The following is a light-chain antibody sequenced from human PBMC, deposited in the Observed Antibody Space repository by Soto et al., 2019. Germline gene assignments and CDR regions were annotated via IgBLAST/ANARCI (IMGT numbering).Light chain of an antibody. CDR2: DVN. J-gene: IGLJ1*01. V-gene: IGLV2-14*03. Sequence: QSVLTQPASVSGSPGQSIAISCTGTSVDVGGFEYVSWYQQHPGKVPKLMIYDVNNRPSGVSNRFSGSKSGNTASLTISGLQAEDEADYFCSSYTSSNTYVLGTGTKVTVL. CDR1: SVDVGGFEY. CDR3: SSYTSSNTYV.